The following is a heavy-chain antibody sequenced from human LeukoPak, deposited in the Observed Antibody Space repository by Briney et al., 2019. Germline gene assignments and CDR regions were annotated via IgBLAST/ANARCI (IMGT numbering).Heavy chain of an antibody. J-gene: IGHJ5*02. V-gene: IGHV1-2*02. D-gene: IGHD3-10*01. Sequence: ASVKVSCKASGYTFTGCYMHWVRQAPGQGLEWMGWINPNSGGTNYAQKFQGRVTMTRDTSISTAYMELSRLRSDDTAVYYCARSDLRITMVRGVNWFDPWGQGTLVTVSS. CDR1: GYTFTGCY. CDR3: ARSDLRITMVRGVNWFDP. CDR2: INPNSGGT.